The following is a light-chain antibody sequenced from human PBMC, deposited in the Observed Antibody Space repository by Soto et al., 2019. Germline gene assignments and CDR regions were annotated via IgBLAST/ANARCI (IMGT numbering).Light chain of an antibody. CDR2: GNS. Sequence: QSVLTQPTSVSGAPGQRVTISCSGSSSNIGAGYDVNWYRQLPGTAPKLLIYGNSDRPSGVPDRFSGSKSGTSASLAITSLQAEDEADYFCQSYDRSLRTYVFGTATKLTVL. CDR3: QSYDRSLRTYV. CDR1: SSNIGAGYD. J-gene: IGLJ1*01. V-gene: IGLV1-40*01.